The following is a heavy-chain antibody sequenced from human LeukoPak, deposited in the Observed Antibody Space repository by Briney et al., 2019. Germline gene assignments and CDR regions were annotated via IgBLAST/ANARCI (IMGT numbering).Heavy chain of an antibody. CDR3: ARQERGRYDY. V-gene: IGHV4-59*08. D-gene: IGHD1-26*01. J-gene: IGHJ4*02. CDR1: GVSISSYY. CDR2: MYYSGST. Sequence: SETLSLTCTVSGVSISSYYWTWIRQPPGKGLQWIGYMYYSGSTKYSPSLESRVTISLDTFKNHFSLKVNSVTAADTAVYYCARQERGRYDYWGQGTLVTVSS.